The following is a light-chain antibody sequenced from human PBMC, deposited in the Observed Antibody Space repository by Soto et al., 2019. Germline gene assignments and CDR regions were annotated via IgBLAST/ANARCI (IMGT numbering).Light chain of an antibody. CDR2: GAS. V-gene: IGKV1-8*01. CDR1: QGISSY. J-gene: IGKJ3*01. Sequence: IRMTQSPSSFSASTGDRVTITCRASQGISSYLAWYQQKPGKAPKLLIYGASTLQSGVPSRFSGSASGTDFTLTINCLQSEDFATYYCQQYHSYPLTFGPGTNVDI. CDR3: QQYHSYPLT.